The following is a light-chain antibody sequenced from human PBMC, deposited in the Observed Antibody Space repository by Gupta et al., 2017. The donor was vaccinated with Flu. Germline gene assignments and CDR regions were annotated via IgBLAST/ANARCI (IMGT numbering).Light chain of an antibody. J-gene: IGLJ2*01. CDR2: EVK. Sequence: QSALTQPASVSGSPGQSITISCTGTSSDVGGSNYVSWYQQPPGKAPKFLIYEVKNRPSGVADRFSGSKSATTATVTTTGLQAEDEADYYCSSETTNDNVVVFGGGTKLTVL. V-gene: IGLV2-14*01. CDR1: SSDVGGSNY. CDR3: SSETTNDNVVV.